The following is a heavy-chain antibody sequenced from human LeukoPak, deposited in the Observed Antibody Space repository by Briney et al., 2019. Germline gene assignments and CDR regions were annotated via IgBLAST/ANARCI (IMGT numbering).Heavy chain of an antibody. J-gene: IGHJ4*02. D-gene: IGHD3-22*01. V-gene: IGHV3-30*04. CDR1: GFIFTTYT. CDR3: ARGDDSSGYYYQ. CDR2: ISYDGSNK. Sequence: GGSLRLSCEASGFIFTTYTIHWVRQAPGKGLEWVAIISYDGSNKYYADSVKGRFTISRDNAKNSLYLQMNSLRAEDTAVYYCARGDDSSGYYYQWGQGTLVTVSS.